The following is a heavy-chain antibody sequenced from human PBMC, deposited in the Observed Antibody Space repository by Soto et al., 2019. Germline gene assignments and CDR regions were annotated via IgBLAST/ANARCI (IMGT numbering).Heavy chain of an antibody. V-gene: IGHV3-23*01. J-gene: IGHJ4*02. Sequence: GGSLRLSCAVAGFTLSNYAMTWVRQAPGRGLEWVSLMSGNGGRIVYADSVKGRFTISRDNSKNTLYLQMNSLSLEDTAVYYCVKDPVSGGSGGAWFDYWGQGTLVTVSS. CDR1: GFTLSNYA. D-gene: IGHD2-21*02. CDR2: MSGNGGRI. CDR3: VKDPVSGGSGGAWFDY.